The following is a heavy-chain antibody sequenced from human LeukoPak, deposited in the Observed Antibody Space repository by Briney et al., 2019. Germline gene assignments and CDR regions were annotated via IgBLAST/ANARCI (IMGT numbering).Heavy chain of an antibody. CDR2: IYYSGST. J-gene: IGHJ5*02. CDR1: GGSISSYY. Sequence: SETLSLTCTVSGGSISSYYWSWIRQPPGKGLEWIGYIYYSGSTNYNPSLKSRVTISVDTSKNQFSLKLSSVTAADTAVYYCARNEYYYDSSGYLKWFDPWGQGTLVTVSS. CDR3: ARNEYYYDSSGYLKWFDP. D-gene: IGHD3-22*01. V-gene: IGHV4-59*01.